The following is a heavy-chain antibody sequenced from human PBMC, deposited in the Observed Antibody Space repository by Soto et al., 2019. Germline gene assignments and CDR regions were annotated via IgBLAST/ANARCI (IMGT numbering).Heavy chain of an antibody. CDR2: ISGSGGTT. CDR3: AKVWYSSGYYENDAFDI. V-gene: IGHV3-23*01. CDR1: GFTFNTYA. J-gene: IGHJ3*02. Sequence: GGSLRLSCAASGFTFNTYAMNWVRQAPGKGLEWVSVISGSGGTTYYADSVKGRFTVSRDNSKNIMYLQMNSLRAEDTAVYHCAKVWYSSGYYENDAFDIWGQGAMVTVSS. D-gene: IGHD3-22*01.